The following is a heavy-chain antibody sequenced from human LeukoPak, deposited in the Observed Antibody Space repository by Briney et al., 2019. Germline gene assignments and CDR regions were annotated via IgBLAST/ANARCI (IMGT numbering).Heavy chain of an antibody. J-gene: IGHJ5*02. CDR2: IKQDGSEK. D-gene: IGHD3-10*01. CDR1: GFTFSSYW. V-gene: IGHV3-7*01. CDR3: ARSRLRGLNWLDP. Sequence: GGSLRLSCAASGFTFSSYWMSWVRQTPGKGLEWVANIKQDGSEKYYVDSVKGRFTISRDNAKNSLYLQMNSLRAEDTAVYYCARSRLRGLNWLDPWGQGTLVTVSS.